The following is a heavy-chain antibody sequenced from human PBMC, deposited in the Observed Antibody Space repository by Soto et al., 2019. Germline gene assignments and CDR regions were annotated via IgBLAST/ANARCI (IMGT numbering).Heavy chain of an antibody. Sequence: GGSLRLSCAASGFTFSSYAMHWVRQAPGKGLEWVAVISYDGSNKYYADSVKGRVTISRDNSKNTLYLQMNSLRAEDTAVYYCARDPTGYCSGGSCYGLLDYWGQGTLVIVSA. CDR2: ISYDGSNK. V-gene: IGHV3-30-3*01. CDR1: GFTFSSYA. CDR3: ARDPTGYCSGGSCYGLLDY. D-gene: IGHD2-15*01. J-gene: IGHJ4*02.